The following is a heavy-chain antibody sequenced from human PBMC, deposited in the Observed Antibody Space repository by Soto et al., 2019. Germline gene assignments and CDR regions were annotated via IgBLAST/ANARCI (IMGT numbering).Heavy chain of an antibody. Sequence: PGESLKISCKGSGYSFTSYWIGWVRQMPGKGLEWMGIIYPGDSDTRYSPSFQGQVTISADKSISTAYLQWSSLKASDTAMYYCATPGGVPPGIAAADYYYYGMDVWGQGTTVTVSS. V-gene: IGHV5-51*01. D-gene: IGHD6-13*01. J-gene: IGHJ6*02. CDR3: ATPGGVPPGIAAADYYYYGMDV. CDR2: IYPGDSDT. CDR1: GYSFTSYW.